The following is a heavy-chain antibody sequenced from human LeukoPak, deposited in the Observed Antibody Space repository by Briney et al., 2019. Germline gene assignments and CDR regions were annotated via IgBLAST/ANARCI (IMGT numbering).Heavy chain of an antibody. V-gene: IGHV3-21*01. D-gene: IGHD3-22*01. CDR1: GFTFSSYS. CDR3: ARGSEYYYDSSGYYYLPDAFDI. Sequence: GGSLRLSCAASGFTFSSYSMNWVRQAPGKGLEWVSSISSSSSYIYYADSVEGRFTISRDNAKNSLYLQMNSLRAEDTAVYYCARGSEYYYDSSGYYYLPDAFDIWGQGTMVTVSS. CDR2: ISSSSSYI. J-gene: IGHJ3*02.